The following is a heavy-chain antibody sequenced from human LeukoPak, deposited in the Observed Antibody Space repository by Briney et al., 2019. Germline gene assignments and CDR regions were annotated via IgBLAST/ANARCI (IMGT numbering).Heavy chain of an antibody. D-gene: IGHD3-22*01. CDR1: GFTFSSYS. CDR2: ISSSSSTI. Sequence: GGSLRFSCAASGFTFSSYSMNWVRQAPGKGLEWVSYISSSSSTIFYADSVKGRFTISRDNAKNSLYLQMNSLRAEDTAVYYCARDRASVRAFDIWGQGTMVTVSS. V-gene: IGHV3-48*01. CDR3: ARDRASVRAFDI. J-gene: IGHJ3*02.